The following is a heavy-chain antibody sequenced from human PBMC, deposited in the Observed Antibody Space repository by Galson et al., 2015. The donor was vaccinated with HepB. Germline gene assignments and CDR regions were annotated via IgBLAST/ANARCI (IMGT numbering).Heavy chain of an antibody. J-gene: IGHJ6*03. CDR1: GYTFSSYV. Sequence: SVKVSCKASGYTFSSYVIHWVRQAPGQRLDWMGWINVGSGHTKYSQKFQGRVTITRDTSASTAYMELSSLRSEDSAVYYCARGDGFSNYYYYYMDVWGKGTTVTVSS. CDR2: INVGSGHT. V-gene: IGHV1-3*01. CDR3: ARGDGFSNYYYYYMDV.